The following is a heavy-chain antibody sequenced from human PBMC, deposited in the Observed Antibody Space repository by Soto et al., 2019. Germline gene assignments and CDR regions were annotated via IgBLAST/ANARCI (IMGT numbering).Heavy chain of an antibody. Sequence: EVQLLESGGGLVQPGGSLRLSCAASGFTFSNYAMSWVRQAPGKGLEWVSTISGNGGSTYYADSVKGRFSISRDNSKNTLYLQMNSLRAEDTAIYYCAFLGIAAAGKTGFDYWGQGTLVTVSA. CDR3: AFLGIAAAGKTGFDY. J-gene: IGHJ4*02. CDR2: ISGNGGST. V-gene: IGHV3-23*01. D-gene: IGHD6-13*01. CDR1: GFTFSNYA.